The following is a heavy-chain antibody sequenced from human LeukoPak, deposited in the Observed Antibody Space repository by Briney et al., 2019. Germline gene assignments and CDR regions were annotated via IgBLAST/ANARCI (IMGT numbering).Heavy chain of an antibody. CDR3: ARAYYDFWGGYPHYFDY. CDR2: IKQDGSEK. J-gene: IGHJ4*02. CDR1: GLTFSSYW. V-gene: IGHV3-7*01. Sequence: GGSLRLSCAASGLTFSSYWMSWVRQAPGKGLEWVANIKQDGSEKYYVDSVKGRFTISRDNAKNSLYLQMNSLRAEDTAVYYCARAYYDFWGGYPHYFDYWGQGTLVTVSS. D-gene: IGHD3-3*01.